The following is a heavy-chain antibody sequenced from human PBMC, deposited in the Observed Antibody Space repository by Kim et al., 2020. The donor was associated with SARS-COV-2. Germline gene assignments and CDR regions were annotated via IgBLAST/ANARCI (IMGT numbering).Heavy chain of an antibody. CDR1: GFTFSSYA. Sequence: GGSLRLSFAASGFTFSSYAMSWVRQAPGKGLEWVSAISGSGGSTYYADSVKGRFTISRDNAKNTLYLQMNSLRAEDTAVYYCAKEGLAAAGNVGWYFDLWGRGTLVTVSS. D-gene: IGHD6-13*01. CDR3: AKEGLAAAGNVGWYFDL. V-gene: IGHV3-23*01. J-gene: IGHJ2*01. CDR2: ISGSGGST.